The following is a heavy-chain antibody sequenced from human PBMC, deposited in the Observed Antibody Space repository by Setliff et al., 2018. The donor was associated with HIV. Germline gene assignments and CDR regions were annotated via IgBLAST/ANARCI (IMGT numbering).Heavy chain of an antibody. CDR1: GGSFTGYY. CDR2: INHSGTT. V-gene: IGHV4-34*01. CDR3: SRGGTMAEY. J-gene: IGHJ4*02. D-gene: IGHD1-7*01. Sequence: SETLSLTCAVSGGSFTGYYWSWIRQTPGKGLEWIAEINHSGTTNYNPALESRVTIAVDTSKNQFSLRLTSVTSADTAVYYCSRGGTMAEYWGPGKVVTVSS.